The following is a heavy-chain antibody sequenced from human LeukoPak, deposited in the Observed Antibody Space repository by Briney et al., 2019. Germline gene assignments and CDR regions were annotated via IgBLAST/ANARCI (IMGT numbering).Heavy chain of an antibody. V-gene: IGHV3-23*01. CDR2: ISGSGGST. Sequence: GGSLRLSCAASGFTFSSYAMSWVRQAPGKGPEWVSAISGSGGSTYYAASVKGRFTISRDNSKSTLYLQMNSLRAEDTAVYYCAKDGPDDFWTGYDYWGQGTLVTVSS. J-gene: IGHJ4*02. D-gene: IGHD3-3*01. CDR3: AKDGPDDFWTGYDY. CDR1: GFTFSSYA.